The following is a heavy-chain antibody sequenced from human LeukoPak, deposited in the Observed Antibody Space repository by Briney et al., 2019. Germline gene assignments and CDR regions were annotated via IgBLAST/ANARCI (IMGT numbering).Heavy chain of an antibody. CDR1: GFTFSSYS. CDR3: ARDQLQLWNQINDY. D-gene: IGHD5-18*01. J-gene: IGHJ4*02. V-gene: IGHV3-21*01. Sequence: PGGSLRLSCAASGFTFSSYSMNWVRQAPGKGLEWVSSISSSSSYIYYADSVKGRFTISRDNAKNSLYLQMNSLRAEDTAVYYCARDQLQLWNQINDYWGQGTLVTVSS. CDR2: ISSSSSYI.